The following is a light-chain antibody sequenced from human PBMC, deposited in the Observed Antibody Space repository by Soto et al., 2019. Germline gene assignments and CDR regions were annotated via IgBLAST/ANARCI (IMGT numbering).Light chain of an antibody. V-gene: IGLV1-40*01. CDR2: NNL. Sequence: HSVLTQPPSVSGAPGQRVTISCTGSSSNFGAGYEVHWYKQIPGAAPTLVIFNNLNRPSGVPERFSGSKSGTSASLVISGLQDEDEADSYCQSFDSSLRVYVFGSGTKLTVL. J-gene: IGLJ1*01. CDR1: SSNFGAGYE. CDR3: QSFDSSLRVYV.